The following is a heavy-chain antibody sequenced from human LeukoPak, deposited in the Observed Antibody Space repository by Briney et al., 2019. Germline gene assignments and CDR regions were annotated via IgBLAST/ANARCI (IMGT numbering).Heavy chain of an antibody. D-gene: IGHD3-22*01. V-gene: IGHV4-30-2*01. J-gene: IGHJ5*02. Sequence: SQTLSLTCTVSGGSISSGGYYWSWIRQPPGKGLEWIGEINHSGSTNYNPSLKSRVTISVDTSKNQFSLKLSSVTAADTAVYYCARGSIRAHYYDSSGYRKYNWFDPWGQGTLVTVSS. CDR2: INHSGST. CDR1: GGSISSGGYY. CDR3: ARGSIRAHYYDSSGYRKYNWFDP.